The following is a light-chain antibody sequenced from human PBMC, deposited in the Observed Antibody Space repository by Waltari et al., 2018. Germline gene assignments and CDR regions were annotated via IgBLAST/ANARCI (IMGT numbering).Light chain of an antibody. Sequence: EILLTQSPATLSVSPGERVTLSCRASQSVGINLAWYQQKPGQAPRLLISEASSRATAIPPRFSGSGSGTEFTLTITSLQSEDFAVYYCQQYNQWPPLTFGGGTKVDMK. V-gene: IGKV3D-15*01. CDR3: QQYNQWPPLT. CDR2: EAS. CDR1: QSVGIN. J-gene: IGKJ4*01.